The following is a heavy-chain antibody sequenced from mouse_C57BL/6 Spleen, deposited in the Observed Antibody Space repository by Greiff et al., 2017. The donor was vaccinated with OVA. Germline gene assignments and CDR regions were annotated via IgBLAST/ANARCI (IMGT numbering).Heavy chain of an antibody. J-gene: IGHJ2*01. V-gene: IGHV10-1*01. CDR2: MRSKSNNYAT. Sequence: EVHLVESGGGLVQPKGSLKLSCAASGFSFNTYAMNWVRQAPGKGLEWVARMRSKSNNYATYYADSVKDRFTISRDDSESMLYLQMNNLKTEDTAMYYCVRGGSTMDFDYWGQGTTLTVSS. CDR1: GFSFNTYA. D-gene: IGHD2-1*01. CDR3: VRGGSTMDFDY.